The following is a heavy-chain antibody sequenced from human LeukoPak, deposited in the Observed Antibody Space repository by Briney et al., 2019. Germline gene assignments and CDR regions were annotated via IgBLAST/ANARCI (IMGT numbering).Heavy chain of an antibody. Sequence: PGKSLRLSCVTSTFTFNNHGMHWVRQAPGKGLEWVAVIASDGGVKHYANSVKGRFVLFRDDSKNTLYLQMNNLIVDDTAVYYCVRKATWGQWYFDHWGQGTPVTVSS. CDR3: VRKATWGQWYFDH. D-gene: IGHD6-19*01. CDR2: IASDGGVK. J-gene: IGHJ4*02. CDR1: TFTFNNHG. V-gene: IGHV3-30*03.